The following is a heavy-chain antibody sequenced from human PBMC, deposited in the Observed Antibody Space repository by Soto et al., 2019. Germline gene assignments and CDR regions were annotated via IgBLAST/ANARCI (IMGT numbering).Heavy chain of an antibody. CDR2: ISWNSDNI. CDR1: GFTFDDYA. Sequence: EVQLVESGGGLVQPGRSLRLSCAASGFTFDDYAMLWVRQAPGKGLEWVSGISWNSDNIAYADSVKGRFTISRDNAKNSLYLQMNSLKVEDTALYYCAKDAGVTIAAGGRIDYWGQGTLVTVSS. CDR3: AKDAGVTIAAGGRIDY. J-gene: IGHJ4*02. D-gene: IGHD6-13*01. V-gene: IGHV3-9*01.